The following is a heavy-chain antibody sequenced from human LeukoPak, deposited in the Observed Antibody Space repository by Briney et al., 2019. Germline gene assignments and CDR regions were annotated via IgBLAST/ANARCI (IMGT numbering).Heavy chain of an antibody. CDR1: GFTFSSYS. CDR2: ISERGGST. J-gene: IGHJ4*02. D-gene: IGHD3-10*01. V-gene: IGHV3-23*01. CDR3: AKRGIVIRAVIIIGFHKEAYYFDY. Sequence: GGSLRLSCAASGFTFSSYSMSWVRQAPGKGLEWISGISERGGSTNYADSVKGRFIISRDTSKNTVYLQMNSLRDEDTAVYVCAKRGIVIRAVIIIGFHKEAYYFDYWGQGILVTVSS.